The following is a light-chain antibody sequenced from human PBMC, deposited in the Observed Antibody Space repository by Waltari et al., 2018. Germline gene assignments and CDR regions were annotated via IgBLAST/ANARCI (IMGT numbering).Light chain of an antibody. CDR3: QQYGHSPPYT. CDR1: QRINTTY. J-gene: IGKJ2*01. CDR2: DAS. Sequence: EIVLTQSPGTLSLSPGESATLSCRASQRINTTYLAWYQQKPGHTPRLLIYDASSRATGIPARFRGSGSVTDFTLTVSRVEPEDFAVYYCQQYGHSPPYTFGQGTKLEIK. V-gene: IGKV3-20*01.